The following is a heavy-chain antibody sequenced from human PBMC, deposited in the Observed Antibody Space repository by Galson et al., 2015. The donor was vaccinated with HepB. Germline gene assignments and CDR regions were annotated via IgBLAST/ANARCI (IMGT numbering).Heavy chain of an antibody. CDR2: ISAYNGNT. CDR1: GYTFTSYG. J-gene: IGHJ6*03. V-gene: IGHV1-18*01. Sequence: QSGAEVKEPGESLKVSCKASGYTFTSYGINWVRQAPGQGLEWMGWISAYNGNTHYAQKLQGRVTMTTDTSTSTGYMELRSLRSDDTAVYYCARFDYYHYYMHVWGKGTTVTVSS. CDR3: ARFDYYHYYMHV.